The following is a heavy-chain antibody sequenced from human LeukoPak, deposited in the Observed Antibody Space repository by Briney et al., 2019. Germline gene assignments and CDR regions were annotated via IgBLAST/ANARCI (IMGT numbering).Heavy chain of an antibody. V-gene: IGHV4-4*07. CDR3: ARDLSRLSGSYYVFDY. CDR1: GGSISSYY. J-gene: IGHJ4*02. Sequence: SETLSLTCTVSGGSISSYYWSWIRQPAGKGLEWIGRIYTSGSTNYNPSLKSRVTMSVDTSKNQFSLKLSSVTAADTAVYYCARDLSRLSGSYYVFDYWGQGTLVTVSP. CDR2: IYTSGST. D-gene: IGHD1-26*01.